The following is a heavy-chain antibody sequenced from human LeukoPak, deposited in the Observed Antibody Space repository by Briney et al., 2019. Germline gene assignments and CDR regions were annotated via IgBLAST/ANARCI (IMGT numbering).Heavy chain of an antibody. V-gene: IGHV3-30*18. CDR1: GFTFSSYG. J-gene: IGHJ4*02. CDR3: AKEHDYYDSSGYYRPMPDY. D-gene: IGHD3-22*01. CDR2: ISYDGSNK. Sequence: GGSLRLSCAASGFTFSSYGMHWVRQAPGKGLEWVAVISYDGSNKYYADSVKGRFTISRDNSKNTLYLQMNSLRAEDTAVYYCAKEHDYYDSSGYYRPMPDYWGQGTLVTVSS.